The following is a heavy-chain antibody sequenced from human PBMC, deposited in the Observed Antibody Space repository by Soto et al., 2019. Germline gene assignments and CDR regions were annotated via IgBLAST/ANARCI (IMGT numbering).Heavy chain of an antibody. Sequence: QVQLVQSGAEVKKPGASVKVSCKASGYTFSTYGFSWVRQAPGQGLEWMGWIGADNGDTNYAQNFQGRVTMTTDTSKTTSYMERRSLTSDDTAVYFCARAWNGAEGFDPWGQGTLVTVSS. V-gene: IGHV1-18*01. CDR2: IGADNGDT. J-gene: IGHJ5*02. CDR1: GYTFSTYG. CDR3: ARAWNGAEGFDP. D-gene: IGHD1-1*01.